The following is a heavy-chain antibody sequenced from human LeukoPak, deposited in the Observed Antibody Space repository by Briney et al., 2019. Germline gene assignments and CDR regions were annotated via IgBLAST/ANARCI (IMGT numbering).Heavy chain of an antibody. CDR1: GFIFSRYW. CDR2: IDNDGSSA. J-gene: IGHJ4*02. D-gene: IGHD1-14*01. CDR3: ARDGDDHIDLDF. Sequence: GGSLRLSCAASGFIFSRYWMHWVPQAPGKGRVWVARIDNDGSSASYADSVKGRFTISRDNARNTLYVQMNSLRAEDTAVYYCARDGDDHIDLDFWGQGTLVTVSS. V-gene: IGHV3-74*01.